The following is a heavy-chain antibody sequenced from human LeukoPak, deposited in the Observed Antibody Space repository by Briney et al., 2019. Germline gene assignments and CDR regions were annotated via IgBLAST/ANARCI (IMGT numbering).Heavy chain of an antibody. V-gene: IGHV3-21*01. J-gene: IGHJ4*02. D-gene: IGHD3-22*01. CDR3: AGRGDSSGYYYDSDY. CDR1: GFTLSSYS. Sequence: GGSLRLSCAASGFTLSSYSMNWVRQAPGKGLEWVSSISSSSSYIYYADSVKGRFTISRDNAKNSLYLQMNSLRAEDTAVYYCAGRGDSSGYYYDSDYWGQGTLVTVSS. CDR2: ISSSSSYI.